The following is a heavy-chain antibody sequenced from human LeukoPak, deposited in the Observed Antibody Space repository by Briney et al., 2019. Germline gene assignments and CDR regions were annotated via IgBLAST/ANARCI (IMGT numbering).Heavy chain of an antibody. CDR3: ARDSTSSWYGGVDY. CDR1: GYTFTGYY. CDR2: INPNSGGT. Sequence: ASVKVSCKASGYTFTGYYMHWVRQAPGQGLEWMGWINPNSGGTDYAQKFHGRATMTRDTSISTAYMDLSSLRSDDTAIYYCARDSTSSWYGGVDYWGQGTLVIVSS. J-gene: IGHJ4*02. V-gene: IGHV1-2*02. D-gene: IGHD6-13*01.